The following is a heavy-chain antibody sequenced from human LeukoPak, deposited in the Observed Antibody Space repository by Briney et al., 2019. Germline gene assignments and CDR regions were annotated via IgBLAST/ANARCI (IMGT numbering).Heavy chain of an antibody. CDR2: IKEDGSQK. J-gene: IGHJ6*02. V-gene: IGHV3-7*05. CDR1: GSTFGTYW. Sequence: GGSLRLSCAASGSTFGTYWMSWVRQAPGKGLEWVANIKEDGSQKYYVDSVKGRFTISRDNAKNSLYLQMNSLRAEDTAVYYCAREVRFLEWSTYYYYGMDVWGQGTTVTVSS. D-gene: IGHD3-3*01. CDR3: AREVRFLEWSTYYYYGMDV.